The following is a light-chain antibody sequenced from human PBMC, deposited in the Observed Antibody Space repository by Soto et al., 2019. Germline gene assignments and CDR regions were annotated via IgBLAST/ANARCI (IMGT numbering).Light chain of an antibody. Sequence: QSALTQPASVSGSPGQSITISCTGTSSDVGSYNLVSWFQQRPGKVPTLMIYEVTKWPSGVSNRFSGSKSGNTASLTISGLQAEDEADYYCCSFATTGIWVFGGGTKLTVL. CDR1: SSDVGSYNL. CDR3: CSFATTGIWV. CDR2: EVT. V-gene: IGLV2-23*02. J-gene: IGLJ3*02.